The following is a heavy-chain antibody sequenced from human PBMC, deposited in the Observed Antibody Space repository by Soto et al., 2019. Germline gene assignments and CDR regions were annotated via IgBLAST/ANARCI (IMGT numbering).Heavy chain of an antibody. Sequence: QVQLVQSGTEVKKPGSSVKVSCKASGDTFSFYTINWVRQAPGLGLEWVGRINPIVSMSNYAQKFQGRASXTXDXXPSTAYMELRRLRSDDTAMYFCAASYGSGYRAFDYWGQGALVIVSS. CDR1: GDTFSFYT. V-gene: IGHV1-69*02. J-gene: IGHJ4*02. CDR3: AASYGSGYRAFDY. CDR2: INPIVSMS. D-gene: IGHD3-10*01.